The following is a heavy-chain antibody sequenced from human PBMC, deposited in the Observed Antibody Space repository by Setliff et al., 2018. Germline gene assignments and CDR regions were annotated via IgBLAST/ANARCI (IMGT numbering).Heavy chain of an antibody. J-gene: IGHJ4*02. CDR3: AREGGDGDSSGYYPPLDY. V-gene: IGHV1-18*01. D-gene: IGHD3-22*01. CDR2: ISGYNSNT. CDR1: VTFKTYS. Sequence: ASVKSPARLLVTFKTYSFSWIRQAPGQGLEWVGWISGYNSNTIYAQNFQGRVTMTTDTSTSTAYMELRSLRSDDTAIYYCAREGGDGDSSGYYPPLDYWGQGTLVTVSS.